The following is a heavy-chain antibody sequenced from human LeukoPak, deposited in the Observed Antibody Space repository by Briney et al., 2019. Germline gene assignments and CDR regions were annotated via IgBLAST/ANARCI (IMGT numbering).Heavy chain of an antibody. V-gene: IGHV3-7*01. J-gene: IGHJ4*02. CDR3: ARDSSGWYFDY. CDR2: IKQDGSEK. D-gene: IGHD6-19*01. Sequence: GGSLRLSCAASGFTFSSYAMSWVRQAPGKGLEWVANIKQDGSEKYYVDSVKGRFTISRDNAKNSLYLQMNSLRAEDTAVYYCARDSSGWYFDYWGQGTLVTVSS. CDR1: GFTFSSYA.